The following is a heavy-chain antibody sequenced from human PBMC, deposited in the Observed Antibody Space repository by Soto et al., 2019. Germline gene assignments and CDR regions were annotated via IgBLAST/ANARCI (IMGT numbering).Heavy chain of an antibody. CDR3: ARPVEMATISRSYLFY. J-gene: IGHJ4*02. CDR2: IIPIFGTA. D-gene: IGHD5-12*01. Sequence: GASVKVSCKASGGTFSSYAINWVRQAPGQGLEWMGGIIPIFGTANYAQKFQGRVTITADESTSTAYMELSSLRSEDTAVYYCARPVEMATISRSYLFYWGQGTLVTVS. CDR1: GGTFSSYA. V-gene: IGHV1-69*13.